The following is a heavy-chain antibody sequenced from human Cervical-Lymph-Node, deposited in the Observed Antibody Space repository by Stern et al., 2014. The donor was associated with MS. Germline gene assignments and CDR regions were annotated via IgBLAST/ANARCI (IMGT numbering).Heavy chain of an antibody. CDR2: IRWNSDSI. CDR1: GFTFNDYA. CDR3: TKDIGVTTASLDY. V-gene: IGHV3-9*01. J-gene: IGHJ4*02. Sequence: QLVESGGGLVQPGRSLRLSCVASGFTFNDYAMHWVRQVPGKGLEWVSGIRWNSDSIGYADSVRGRFTISRDNAKNSLYLQMNSLRTEDTAFYYCTKDIGVTTASLDYWGQGTLVTVSS. D-gene: IGHD4-17*01.